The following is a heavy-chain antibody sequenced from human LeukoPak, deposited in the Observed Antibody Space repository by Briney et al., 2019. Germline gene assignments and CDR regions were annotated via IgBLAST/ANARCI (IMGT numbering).Heavy chain of an antibody. Sequence: ASVKVSCKASGYTFTSYGISWVRQAPGQGLEWMGWISDYNGNTNYAQKLQGRVTMTTDTPTSTAYMELRSLRSDDTAVYYCARDRSEGWFDPWGQGTLVTVSS. CDR1: GYTFTSYG. J-gene: IGHJ5*02. CDR3: ARDRSEGWFDP. V-gene: IGHV1-18*04. CDR2: ISDYNGNT.